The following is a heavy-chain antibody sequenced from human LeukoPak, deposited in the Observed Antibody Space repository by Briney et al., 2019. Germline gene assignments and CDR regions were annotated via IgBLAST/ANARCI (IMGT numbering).Heavy chain of an antibody. Sequence: GGSLRLSCAASGFTFSNYVMTWVRQAPGKGLEWVAVISYDGSNKYYADSVKGRFTISRDSSKNTLYLQMNSLRAEDTAVYYCAKDLFSITMIIVVPLEWGQGTLVTVSS. CDR3: AKDLFSITMIIVVPLE. V-gene: IGHV3-30*18. D-gene: IGHD3-22*01. CDR1: GFTFSNYV. J-gene: IGHJ4*02. CDR2: ISYDGSNK.